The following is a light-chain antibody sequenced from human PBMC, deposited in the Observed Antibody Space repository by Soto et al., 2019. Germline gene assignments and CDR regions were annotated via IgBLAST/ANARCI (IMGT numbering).Light chain of an antibody. V-gene: IGKV3-15*01. CDR2: GAS. CDR1: QSVTSN. Sequence: EIVMTQSPATLSVSPGDRATLSCRASQSVTSNLAWYQQKPGQAPRLLIYGASTRATGIPARFSGSGSGTEFTLTISSLQSEDFAVYYCHHFGSLPETFGQGTNVE. J-gene: IGKJ1*01. CDR3: HHFGSLPET.